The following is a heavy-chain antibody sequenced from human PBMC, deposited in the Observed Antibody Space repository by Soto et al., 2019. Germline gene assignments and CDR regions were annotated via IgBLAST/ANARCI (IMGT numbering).Heavy chain of an antibody. CDR2: ISYDGSNK. V-gene: IGHV3-30*18. CDR3: AKKVTGYSSSQDY. D-gene: IGHD6-13*01. CDR1: GFTFSSYG. Sequence: PGGSLRLSCAASGFTFSSYGMHWVRQAPGKGLEWVAVISYDGSNKYYADSVKGRFTISRDNYKNTLYLQMNSLRAEDTAVYYCAKKVTGYSSSQDYWGQGTLVTVSS. J-gene: IGHJ4*02.